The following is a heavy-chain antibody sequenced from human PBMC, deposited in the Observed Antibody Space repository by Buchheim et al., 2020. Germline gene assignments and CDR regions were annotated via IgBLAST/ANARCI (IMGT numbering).Heavy chain of an antibody. D-gene: IGHD6-13*01. CDR1: GGSFSGYH. J-gene: IGHJ5*02. Sequence: QVQLQQWGAGLLKPSETLSLTCAVYGGSFSGYHWSWIRQPPGKGLEWIGEINHSGSTNYNPSLKSRVTKSVDTSKNQFSLKLSSVTAADTAVYYCARGYSSSCWFDPWGQGTL. CDR2: INHSGST. CDR3: ARGYSSSCWFDP. V-gene: IGHV4-34*01.